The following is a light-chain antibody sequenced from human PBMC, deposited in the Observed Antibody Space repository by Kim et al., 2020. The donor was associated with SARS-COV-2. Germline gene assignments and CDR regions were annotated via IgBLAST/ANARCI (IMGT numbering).Light chain of an antibody. CDR1: QGVSSY. J-gene: IGKJ4*01. CDR2: DAS. V-gene: IGKV3-11*01. CDR3: QQRSNWPLT. Sequence: LSPGERAPLSCRASQGVSSYLAWYQQKPGQAPRLLIYDASNRATGIPARFSGSGSGTDFTLTISSLEPEDFAVYYCQQRSNWPLTFGGGTKVDIK.